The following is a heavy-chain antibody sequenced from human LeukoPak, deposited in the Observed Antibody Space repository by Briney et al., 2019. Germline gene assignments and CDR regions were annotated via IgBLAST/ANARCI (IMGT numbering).Heavy chain of an antibody. J-gene: IGHJ4*02. CDR1: GGSINSGDYW. CDR2: IYYNGAT. Sequence: PSETLSLTCTVSGGSINSGDYWWSWIRQRPGEGLEWLGYIYYNGATHYNPSLKSRVTMSLDTSKNQFSLKLSSVTAADTAVYYCARLSHYDFWSGYYVDYWGQGTLVTVSS. CDR3: ARLSHYDFWSGYYVDY. V-gene: IGHV4-30-4*01. D-gene: IGHD3-3*01.